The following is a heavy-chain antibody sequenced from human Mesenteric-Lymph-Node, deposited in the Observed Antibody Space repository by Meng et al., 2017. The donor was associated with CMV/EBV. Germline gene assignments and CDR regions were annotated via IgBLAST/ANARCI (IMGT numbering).Heavy chain of an antibody. D-gene: IGHD6-6*01. V-gene: IGHV4-4*02. CDR3: ARRIAARVGFDY. Sequence: SETLSLTCAVSGGSISSSNWWSWVRQPPGKGLEWIGEIYHSGSTNYNPSLKSRVTISVDKSKNQFSLKLSSVTAADTVVYYCARRIAARVGFDYWGQGTLVTVSS. J-gene: IGHJ4*02. CDR2: IYHSGST. CDR1: GGSISSSNW.